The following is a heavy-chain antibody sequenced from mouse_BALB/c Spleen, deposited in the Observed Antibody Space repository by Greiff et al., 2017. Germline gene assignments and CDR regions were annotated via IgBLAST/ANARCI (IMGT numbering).Heavy chain of an antibody. CDR3: ARGSYYDSISYYAMDY. V-gene: IGHV1-9*01. Sequence: QVQLQQSGAELMKPGASVKISCKATGYTFSSYWIEWVKQRPGHGLEWIGEILPGSGSTNYNEKFKGKATFTADTSSNTAYMQLSSPTSEDSAVYYCARGSYYDSISYYAMDYWGQGTSVTVSS. D-gene: IGHD1-1*01. CDR1: GYTFSSYW. CDR2: ILPGSGST. J-gene: IGHJ4*01.